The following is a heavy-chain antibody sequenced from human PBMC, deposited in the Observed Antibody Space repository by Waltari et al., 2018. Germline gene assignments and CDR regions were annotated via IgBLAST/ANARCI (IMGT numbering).Heavy chain of an antibody. CDR2: FDPEDGET. J-gene: IGHJ3*02. CDR1: GYTLTELS. CDR3: ALRDITMIVVASHDAFDI. D-gene: IGHD3-22*01. Sequence: QVQLVQSGAEVKKPGASVKVSCKVSGYTLTELSMHWVRQAPGKGLEWMGGFDPEDGETIYAQKFQGRVTMTEDTSTDTAYMELSSLRSEDTAVYYCALRDITMIVVASHDAFDIWGQGTMVTVSS. V-gene: IGHV1-24*01.